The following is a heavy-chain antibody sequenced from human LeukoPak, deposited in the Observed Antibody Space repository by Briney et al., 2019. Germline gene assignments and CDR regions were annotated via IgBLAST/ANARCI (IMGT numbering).Heavy chain of an antibody. V-gene: IGHV5-51*01. CDR2: IYPGDSDA. Sequence: GESLKISCKGSRYSFTSYWIGWVRQMPGKGLEWMGIIYPGDSDARYSPSFQGQVTISAHKSISTAYLQWSSLKASDTAMYYCARLGGYCSGGSCYDNWFDPWGQGTLVTVSS. CDR3: ARLGGYCSGGSCYDNWFDP. D-gene: IGHD2-15*01. J-gene: IGHJ5*02. CDR1: RYSFTSYW.